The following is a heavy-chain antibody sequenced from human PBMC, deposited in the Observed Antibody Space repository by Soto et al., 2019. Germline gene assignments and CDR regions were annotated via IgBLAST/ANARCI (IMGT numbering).Heavy chain of an antibody. CDR3: ARDSRYYDILTGYSYNWFDP. CDR2: INHSGST. D-gene: IGHD3-9*01. Sequence: PSETLSLTCTVSGGSIRSYYWSWIRQAPGKGLDWIGEINHSGSTNYNPSLKSRVTISVDTSKNQFSLKLSSVTAADTAVYYCARDSRYYDILTGYSYNWFDPWGQGTLVTVSS. J-gene: IGHJ5*02. CDR1: GGSIRSYY. V-gene: IGHV4-34*01.